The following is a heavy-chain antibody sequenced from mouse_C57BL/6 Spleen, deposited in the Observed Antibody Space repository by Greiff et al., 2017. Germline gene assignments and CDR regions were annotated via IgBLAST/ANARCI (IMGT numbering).Heavy chain of an antibody. CDR3: ARWAYYYGSSYLFAY. CDR2: INPNNGGT. D-gene: IGHD1-1*01. Sequence: VQLQQSGPELVKPGASVKISCKASGYTFTDYYMNWVKQSHGKSLEWIGDINPNNGGTSYNQKFKGKATLTVDKSSSTAYMELRSLTSEYSAVYYCARWAYYYGSSYLFAYWGQGTLVTVSA. J-gene: IGHJ3*01. V-gene: IGHV1-26*01. CDR1: GYTFTDYY.